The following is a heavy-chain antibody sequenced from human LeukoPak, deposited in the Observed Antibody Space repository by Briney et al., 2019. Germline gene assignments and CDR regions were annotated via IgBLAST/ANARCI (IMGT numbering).Heavy chain of an antibody. CDR1: GFTVSSNY. V-gene: IGHV3-53*01. CDR3: AKVVVVTPEGEIDY. J-gene: IGHJ4*02. D-gene: IGHD3-22*01. Sequence: GGSLRLSCAASGFTVSSNYMSWARQAPGKGLEWVSVIYGDGSTYYADSVKGRFTISRDNSKNTLYLQMNSLRAEDTAVYYCAKVVVVTPEGEIDYWGQGTLVTVSS. CDR2: IYGDGST.